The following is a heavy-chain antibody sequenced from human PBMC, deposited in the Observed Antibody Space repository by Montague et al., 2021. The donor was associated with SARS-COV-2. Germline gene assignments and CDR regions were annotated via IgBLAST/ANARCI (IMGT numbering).Heavy chain of an antibody. Sequence: SETLSLTCTVSGGSISSSSYYWGWIRQPPGKGLEWIGSIYYSGSTYYNPSLKSRVTISVDTSKNQFSLKLSSVTAADTAVYYWARHAPAITMVRGVNLLDWFDPWGQGTLVTVSS. CDR2: IYYSGST. CDR3: ARHAPAITMVRGVNLLDWFDP. J-gene: IGHJ5*02. V-gene: IGHV4-39*01. CDR1: GGSISSSSYY. D-gene: IGHD3-10*01.